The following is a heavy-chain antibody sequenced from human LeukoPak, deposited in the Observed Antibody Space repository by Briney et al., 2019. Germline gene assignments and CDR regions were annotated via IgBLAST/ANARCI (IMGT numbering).Heavy chain of an antibody. CDR3: ARGIWVVGTLDGAFDI. CDR1: GFTFSSYA. J-gene: IGHJ3*02. Sequence: GRSLRLSCAASGFTFSSYAMHWVRQAPGKGLEWVAVISYDGSNKYYADSVKGRFTISRDNSKNTLYLQMNSLRAEDTAVYYCARGIWVVGTLDGAFDIWGQGTMVTVSS. D-gene: IGHD2-2*01. V-gene: IGHV3-30*14. CDR2: ISYDGSNK.